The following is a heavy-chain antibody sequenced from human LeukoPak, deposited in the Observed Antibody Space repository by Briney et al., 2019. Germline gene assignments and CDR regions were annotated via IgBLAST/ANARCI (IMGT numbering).Heavy chain of an antibody. CDR1: GFTFSSYA. CDR3: ARGIYWFDP. Sequence: GGSLRLSCAASGFTFSSYAMHWVRQAPGKGLEWVAVISYDGSNKYYADSVKGRFTISRDNSKNTLYLQMNSLRAQDTAVYYCARGIYWFDPWGQGTLVTVSS. CDR2: ISYDGSNK. V-gene: IGHV3-30*04. J-gene: IGHJ5*02. D-gene: IGHD2-15*01.